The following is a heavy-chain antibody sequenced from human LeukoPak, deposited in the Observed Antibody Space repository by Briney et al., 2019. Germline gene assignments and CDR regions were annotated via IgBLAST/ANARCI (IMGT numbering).Heavy chain of an antibody. Sequence: PGGSLRLSCAASGFTFSIYWTHWVRQAPGKGLEWVSSISSSSSYIYYADSVKGRFTISRDNAKNSLYLQMNSLRAEDTAVYYCARASPLEFDYWGQGTLVTVSS. D-gene: IGHD1-1*01. CDR3: ARASPLEFDY. J-gene: IGHJ4*02. V-gene: IGHV3-21*01. CDR2: ISSSSSYI. CDR1: GFTFSIYW.